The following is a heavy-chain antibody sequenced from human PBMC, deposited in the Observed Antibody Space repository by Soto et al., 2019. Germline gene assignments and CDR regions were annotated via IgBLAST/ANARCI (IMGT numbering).Heavy chain of an antibody. CDR2: IYYSGST. Sequence: PSETLSLTCTVSGGSISSSSYYWGWIRQPPGKGLEWIGSIYYSGSTYYNPSLKSRVTISVDTPKNQISLKLSSVTAADTAVYFCVGSPGRPGCFDSWGLGILVTLSS. CDR1: GGSISSSSYY. J-gene: IGHJ5*01. V-gene: IGHV4-39*07. D-gene: IGHD2-8*01. CDR3: VGSPGRPGCFDS.